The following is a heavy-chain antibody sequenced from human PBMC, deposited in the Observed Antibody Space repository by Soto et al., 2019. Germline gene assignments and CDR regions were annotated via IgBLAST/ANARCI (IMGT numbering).Heavy chain of an antibody. CDR3: AKDQSNSNPLYYFDF. Sequence: EVQLLESGGGLVQPGESLRLSCAASGFTFSIYAMTWVRQSPGKGLEWVSSMSRTGDNTYYADSVKGRFTISRDNSKYTLYLQMNSLRAEDTAIYYCAKDQSNSNPLYYFDFWGPGTLVTVSS. J-gene: IGHJ4*02. CDR1: GFTFSIYA. D-gene: IGHD3-22*01. V-gene: IGHV3-23*01. CDR2: MSRTGDNT.